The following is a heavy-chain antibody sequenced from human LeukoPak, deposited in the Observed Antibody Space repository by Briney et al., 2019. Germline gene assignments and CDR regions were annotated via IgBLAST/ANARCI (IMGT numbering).Heavy chain of an antibody. CDR1: GFTFSSYG. CDR2: IRYDGSNK. CDR3: AKEGVVAATIGYFDY. Sequence: GGSLRLSCAASGFTFSSYGMHWVRQAPGKGLEWVAFIRYDGSNKYYADSVKGRFTISRDNSKNTLYLQMNSLRAEDTAVYYCAKEGVVAATIGYFDYWGQGTLVTVSS. J-gene: IGHJ4*02. V-gene: IGHV3-30*02. D-gene: IGHD2-15*01.